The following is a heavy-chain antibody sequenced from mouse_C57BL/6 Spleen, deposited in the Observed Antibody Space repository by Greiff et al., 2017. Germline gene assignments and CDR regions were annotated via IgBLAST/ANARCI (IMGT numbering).Heavy chain of an antibody. Sequence: QVQLQQPGAELVMPGASVKLSCKASGYTFTSYWMHWVKQRPGQGLEWIGEIDPSDSYTNYNQKFKGKSTLTVDKSSSTAYMQLSSLTSEDSAVYYCAPIYYDYAGGDFDYWGQGTTLTVSS. CDR3: APIYYDYAGGDFDY. D-gene: IGHD2-4*01. CDR1: GYTFTSYW. CDR2: IDPSDSYT. J-gene: IGHJ2*01. V-gene: IGHV1-69*01.